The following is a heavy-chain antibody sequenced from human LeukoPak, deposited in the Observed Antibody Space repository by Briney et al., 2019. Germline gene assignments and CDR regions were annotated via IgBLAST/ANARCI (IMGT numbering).Heavy chain of an antibody. CDR3: ARAATLRYFDY. D-gene: IGHD3-9*01. Sequence: SGTLSLTCAVYGGSFSGYYWSWIRQPPGKGLEWIGEINHSGSTNYNPSLKSRVTISVDTSKNQFSLKLSSVTAADTAVYYCARAATLRYFDYWGQGTLVTVSS. V-gene: IGHV4-34*01. CDR2: INHSGST. CDR1: GGSFSGYY. J-gene: IGHJ4*02.